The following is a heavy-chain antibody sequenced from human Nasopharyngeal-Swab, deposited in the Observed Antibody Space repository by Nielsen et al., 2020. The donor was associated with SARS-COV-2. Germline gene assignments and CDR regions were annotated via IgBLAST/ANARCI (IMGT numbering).Heavy chain of an antibody. CDR3: ARQAHRAWYSSGAPPGSGYYYMDV. V-gene: IGHV4-38-2*02. Sequence: GSLRLSCTVSGYSISSGYYWGWIRQPPGKGLEWSGSIYHSGSTYYNPSLKSRVTISVDTSKNQFSLKLSSVTAADTAVYYCARQAHRAWYSSGAPPGSGYYYMDVWGKGTTVTVSS. D-gene: IGHD6-19*01. CDR2: IYHSGST. J-gene: IGHJ6*03. CDR1: GYSISSGYY.